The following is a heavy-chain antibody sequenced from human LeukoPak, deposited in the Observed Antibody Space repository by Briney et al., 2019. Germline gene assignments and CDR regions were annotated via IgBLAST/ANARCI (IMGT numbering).Heavy chain of an antibody. Sequence: GGSLRLSCAASGFTFSNYWMHWVRQAPGKGLVWVSRINSDARSTSYADSVKGRFTISRDNAKNSLYLQMNSLRAEDTAVYYCARAAPGIAVAGLGAFDIWGQGTMVTVSS. CDR2: INSDARST. CDR1: GFTFSNYW. V-gene: IGHV3-74*01. J-gene: IGHJ3*02. D-gene: IGHD6-19*01. CDR3: ARAAPGIAVAGLGAFDI.